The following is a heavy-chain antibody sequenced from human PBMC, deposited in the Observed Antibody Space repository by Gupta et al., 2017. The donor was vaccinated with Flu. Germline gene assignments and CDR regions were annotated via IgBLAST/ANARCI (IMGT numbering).Heavy chain of an antibody. CDR3: AGARISSGEDY. CDR1: TFSSYS. J-gene: IGHJ4*02. D-gene: IGHD2-15*01. V-gene: IGHV3-21*01. CDR2: ISSSSSYI. Sequence: TFSSYSMNWVRQAPGKGLEWVSSISSSSSYIYYAESVKGRFTISRDNAKNSLYLQMNSLRAEDTAVYYCAGARISSGEDYWGQGTLVTVSS.